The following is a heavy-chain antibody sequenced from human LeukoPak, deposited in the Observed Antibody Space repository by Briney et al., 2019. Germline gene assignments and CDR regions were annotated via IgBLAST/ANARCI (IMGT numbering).Heavy chain of an antibody. CDR1: GYIFTSSY. D-gene: IGHD6-19*01. Sequence: ASVKVSCKASGYIFTSSYMHWVRQAPGQGLEWRGIINPSNGYTTYAQKFQGRVTMTRDTSTSTVYMELSSLRSEDTAVYYCARLAVAQTGLFDYWGQGTLVTISS. CDR2: INPSNGYT. V-gene: IGHV1-46*01. J-gene: IGHJ4*02. CDR3: ARLAVAQTGLFDY.